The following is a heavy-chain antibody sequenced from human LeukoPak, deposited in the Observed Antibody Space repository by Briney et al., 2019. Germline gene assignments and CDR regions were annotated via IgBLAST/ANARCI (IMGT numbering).Heavy chain of an antibody. CDR3: ARGKRNFDY. Sequence: GGSLRLSCAASGFTFSSYWMSWVRQAPGKGLEWVANIKQDGSEKYYVDSVKGRFTISRDNAENSLYLQMNSLRAEDTSVYYYARGKRNFDYWGQGTLVTVSS. CDR1: GFTFSSYW. CDR2: IKQDGSEK. V-gene: IGHV3-7*01. J-gene: IGHJ4*02.